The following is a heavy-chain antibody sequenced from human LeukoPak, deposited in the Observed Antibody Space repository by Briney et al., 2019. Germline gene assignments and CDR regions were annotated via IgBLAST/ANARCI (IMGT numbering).Heavy chain of an antibody. CDR2: INHSGST. CDR3: ASTYCSGGSCFFDY. V-gene: IGHV4-34*01. D-gene: IGHD2-15*01. CDR1: GGSFSGYY. J-gene: IGHJ4*02. Sequence: SETLSLTCAVYGGSFSGYYWSWIRQPPGKGLEWIGEINHSGSTNYNPSLKSRVTISVDTSKNQFSLKLGSVTAADTAVYYCASTYCSGGSCFFDYWGQGTLVTVSS.